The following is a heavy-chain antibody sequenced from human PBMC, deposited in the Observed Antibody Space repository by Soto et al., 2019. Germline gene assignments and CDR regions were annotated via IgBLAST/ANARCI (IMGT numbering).Heavy chain of an antibody. J-gene: IGHJ4*02. CDR2: ISGSGGST. CDR1: GFTFSSYA. D-gene: IGHD2-15*01. V-gene: IGHV3-23*01. Sequence: EVQLLESGGGLVQPGGSLRLSCAASGFTFSSYAMSWVRQAPGKGLEWVSAISGSGGSTYYADSVKGRFTISRDNSKNTLYLQMNSLRAEDTAVYYCAKIVRVYCRGGSCYYEDGWGQGTLVTVS. CDR3: AKIVRVYCRGGSCYYEDG.